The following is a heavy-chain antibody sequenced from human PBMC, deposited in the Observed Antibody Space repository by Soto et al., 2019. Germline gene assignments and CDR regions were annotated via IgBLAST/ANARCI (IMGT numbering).Heavy chain of an antibody. V-gene: IGHV3-48*01. D-gene: IGHD1-1*01. J-gene: IGHJ6*03. CDR2: ISSSSSTI. CDR3: ARGTEGNPKYYYFYYMDV. CDR1: GFTFSSYS. Sequence: GGSLRLSCAASGFTFSSYSMNWVRQAPGKGLEWVSYISSSSSTIYYADSVKGRFTISRDNAKNSLYLQMNSLRAEDTAVYYCARGTEGNPKYYYFYYMDVWGKGTTVTVSS.